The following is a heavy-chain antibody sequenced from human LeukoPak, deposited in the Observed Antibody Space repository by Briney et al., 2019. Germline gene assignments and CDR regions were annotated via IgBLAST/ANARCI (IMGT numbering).Heavy chain of an antibody. V-gene: IGHV5-51*01. D-gene: IGHD5-12*01. CDR2: IYPANSDR. CDR1: GYSFTNYW. J-gene: IGHJ3*02. Sequence: WESLKISCKSSGYSFTNYWLGLVRPVPGEGLGWMGIIYPANSDRKYSPSFRGQVTISADKSISTAYLQWRSLKAPDTAMYYCARQAKSGYGGIAVDIWGQGTMVTVSS. CDR3: ARQAKSGYGGIAVDI.